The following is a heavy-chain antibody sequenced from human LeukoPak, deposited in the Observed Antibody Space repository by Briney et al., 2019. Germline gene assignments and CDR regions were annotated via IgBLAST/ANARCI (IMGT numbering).Heavy chain of an antibody. Sequence: GGSLRLSCTASGFIFGDYAMSWFRQAPGKGLEWVGFIYGGTTEYAACVKGRFTISRDDSKSIAYLQMNSLKSEDTAVYYCVRYSGDADYWGQGTLVTVSS. CDR1: GFIFGDYA. V-gene: IGHV3-49*03. D-gene: IGHD5-12*01. J-gene: IGHJ4*02. CDR2: IYGGTT. CDR3: VRYSGDADY.